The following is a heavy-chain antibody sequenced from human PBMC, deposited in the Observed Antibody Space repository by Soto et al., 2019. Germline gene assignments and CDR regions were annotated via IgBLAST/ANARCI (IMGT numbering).Heavy chain of an antibody. CDR2: IRSKPNNYAT. D-gene: IGHD3-22*01. CDR3: TTTPNYYDSSGPSGDY. J-gene: IGHJ4*02. V-gene: IGHV3-73*01. CDR1: GFTFSGSA. Sequence: PGGSLRLSSAASGFTFSGSAIHWVRQASGKGLEWVGRIRSKPNNYATAYAASVKGRFTISRDDSKNTAYLQMNSLKTEDTAVYYCTTTPNYYDSSGPSGDYWGQGTLVTVSS.